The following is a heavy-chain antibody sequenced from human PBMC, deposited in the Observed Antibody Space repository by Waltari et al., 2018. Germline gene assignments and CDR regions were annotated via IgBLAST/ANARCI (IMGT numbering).Heavy chain of an antibody. CDR1: GFTFSSYA. V-gene: IGHV3-23*01. CDR3: AKVCEVVYDFWSGYPYYFDY. CDR2: ISGSGGST. Sequence: EVQLLESGGGLVQPGGSLRLSCAASGFTFSSYAMSWVRQAPGKGLGWVSAISGSGGSTYYADSVKGRFTISRDNSKNTLYLQMNSLRAEDTAVYYCAKVCEVVYDFWSGYPYYFDYWGQGTLVTVSS. D-gene: IGHD3-3*01. J-gene: IGHJ4*02.